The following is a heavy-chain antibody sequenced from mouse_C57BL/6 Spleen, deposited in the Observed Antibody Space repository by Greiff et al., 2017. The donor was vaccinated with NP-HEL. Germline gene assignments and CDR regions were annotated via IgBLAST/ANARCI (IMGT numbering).Heavy chain of an antibody. J-gene: IGHJ2*01. Sequence: QVQLQQSGAELVKPGASVKISCKASGYAFSSYWMNWVKQRPGKGLEWIGQIYPGDGDTNYNGKFKGKATLTADKSSSTAYMQHSSLTSEDSAVYFCARWAYSNYFDYWGQGTTLTVSS. D-gene: IGHD2-5*01. CDR2: IYPGDGDT. CDR3: ARWAYSNYFDY. V-gene: IGHV1-80*01. CDR1: GYAFSSYW.